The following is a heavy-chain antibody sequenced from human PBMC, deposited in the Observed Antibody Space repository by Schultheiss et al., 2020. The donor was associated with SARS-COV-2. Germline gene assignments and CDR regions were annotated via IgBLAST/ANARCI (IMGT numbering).Heavy chain of an antibody. V-gene: IGHV4-34*01. J-gene: IGHJ4*02. CDR1: GGSFSGYY. D-gene: IGHD2-15*01. CDR2: IYYSGST. Sequence: SQTLSLTCAVYGGSFSGYYWSWIRQPPGKGLEWIGEIYYSGSTNYNPSLKSRVTISADTSKNQFSLKLRSVTAADTAVYYCARGRYCSGGSCELDYWGQGTLVTVSS. CDR3: ARGRYCSGGSCELDY.